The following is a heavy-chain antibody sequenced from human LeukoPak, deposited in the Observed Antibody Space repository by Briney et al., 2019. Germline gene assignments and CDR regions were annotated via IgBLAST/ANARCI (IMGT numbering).Heavy chain of an antibody. V-gene: IGHV4-59*08. J-gene: IGHJ4*02. CDR3: ARQGYSSRWLNFDY. Sequence: SETLSLTCTVSGGSISSYYWSWIRQPPGKGLEWIGYIYYSGSTNYNPSLKSRVTISVDTSKNQFSLKLSSVTAADTAVYYCARQGYSSRWLNFDYRGQGTLVTVSS. CDR1: GGSISSYY. CDR2: IYYSGST. D-gene: IGHD6-13*01.